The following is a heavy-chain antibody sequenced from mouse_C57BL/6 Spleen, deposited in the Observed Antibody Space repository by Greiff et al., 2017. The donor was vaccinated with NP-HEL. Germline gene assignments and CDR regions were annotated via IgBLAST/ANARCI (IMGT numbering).Heavy chain of an antibody. CDR1: GYAFSSYW. CDR2: IYPGDGDT. Sequence: VQLQQSGASVKISCTASGYAFSSYWMNWVKQRPGKGLEWIGQIYPGDGDTNYNGKFKGKATLTADKSSSTAYMQLSSLTSEDSAVYFCARKGELGYGSSSYYYAMDYWGQGTSVTVSS. V-gene: IGHV1-80*01. D-gene: IGHD1-1*01. CDR3: ARKGELGYGSSSYYYAMDY. J-gene: IGHJ4*01.